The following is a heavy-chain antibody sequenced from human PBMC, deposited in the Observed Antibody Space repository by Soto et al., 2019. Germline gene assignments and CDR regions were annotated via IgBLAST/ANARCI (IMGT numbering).Heavy chain of an antibody. Sequence: QVQLVQSGAEVKKPGASVKVSCKASGYTFTSYDIDWVRQATGQGLEWMGWMNPNSGNTGYAQKFQGRVTMTRNTSISTAYMELSSLRSEDTAVYYCARVYRLVQVFGYWGQGTLVTVSS. CDR3: ARVYRLVQVFGY. D-gene: IGHD6-19*01. V-gene: IGHV1-8*01. J-gene: IGHJ4*02. CDR1: GYTFTSYD. CDR2: MNPNSGNT.